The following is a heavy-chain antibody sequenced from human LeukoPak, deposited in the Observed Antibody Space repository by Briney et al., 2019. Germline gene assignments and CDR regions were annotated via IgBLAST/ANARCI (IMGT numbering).Heavy chain of an antibody. D-gene: IGHD2-15*01. CDR1: RFTFSSYA. CDR2: ISGSGGST. V-gene: IGHV3-23*01. CDR3: AKVDLFVVAGLFDY. Sequence: PGGSLRLSCAASRFTFSSYAMSWVRQAPGKGLEWVSTISGSGGSTYYADSVKGRFTISRGNSKNTLYLQMNSLRAEDTAVYYCAKVDLFVVAGLFDYWGQGALVTVSS. J-gene: IGHJ4*02.